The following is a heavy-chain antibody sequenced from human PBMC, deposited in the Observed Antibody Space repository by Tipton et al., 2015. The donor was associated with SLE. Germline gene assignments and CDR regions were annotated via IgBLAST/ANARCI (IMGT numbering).Heavy chain of an antibody. CDR2: IYYSGST. Sequence: LRLSCTVSGGSISSYYWSWIRQPPGRGLEWIGYIYYSGSTNYNPSLKSRVTISVDTSKNQFSLKLSSVTAADTAVYYCARDSPGDFDWFDAFDIWGQGTMVTVSS. CDR1: GGSISSYY. CDR3: ARDSPGDFDWFDAFDI. V-gene: IGHV4-59*01. J-gene: IGHJ3*02. D-gene: IGHD3-9*01.